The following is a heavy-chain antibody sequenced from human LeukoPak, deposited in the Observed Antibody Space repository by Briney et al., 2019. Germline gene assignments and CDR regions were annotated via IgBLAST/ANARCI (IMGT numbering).Heavy chain of an antibody. CDR2: ISWNSGSI. CDR3: AKDRDMDYYYYMDV. V-gene: IGHV3-9*01. CDR1: GFTFDDYA. Sequence: GGSLRLSCAASGFTFDDYAMHWVRQAPGKGLERVSGISWNSGSIGYADSVKGRFTISRDNAKNSLYLQMNSLRAEDTALYYCAKDRDMDYYYYMDVWGKGTTVTISS. J-gene: IGHJ6*03.